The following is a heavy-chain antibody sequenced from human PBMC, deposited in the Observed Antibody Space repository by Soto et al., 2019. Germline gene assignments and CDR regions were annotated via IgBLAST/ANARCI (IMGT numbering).Heavy chain of an antibody. Sequence: ASVKVSCKASGYTFTSYAMHWVRQAPGQRLEWMGWINAGNGNTKYSQKFQGRVTITRDTSASTAYMELSSLRSEDTAVYYCARGIVVVPAAKDYWGQGTLVTVSS. CDR2: INAGNGNT. D-gene: IGHD2-2*01. CDR1: GYTFTSYA. J-gene: IGHJ4*02. CDR3: ARGIVVVPAAKDY. V-gene: IGHV1-3*01.